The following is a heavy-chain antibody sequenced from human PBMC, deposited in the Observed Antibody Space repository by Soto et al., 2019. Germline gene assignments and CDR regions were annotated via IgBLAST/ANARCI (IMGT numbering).Heavy chain of an antibody. CDR1: GYTFTSYG. J-gene: IGHJ6*02. CDR3: ASSISGSPSPLVYGMDV. Sequence: GASVKVSCKASGYTFTSYGISWVRQAPGQGLEWMGWISAYNGNTNYAQKLQGRVTMTTDTSTSTADMELRSLRSDDTAVYYCASSISGSPSPLVYGMDVWGQGTTVTVSS. D-gene: IGHD3-10*01. CDR2: ISAYNGNT. V-gene: IGHV1-18*01.